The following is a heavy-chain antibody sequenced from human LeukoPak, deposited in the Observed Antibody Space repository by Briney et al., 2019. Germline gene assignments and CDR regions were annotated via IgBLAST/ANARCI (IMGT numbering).Heavy chain of an antibody. D-gene: IGHD3-3*01. CDR3: ARARDFWSGYYTWFDY. CDR2: ISSSSSYI. CDR1: GFTFSGYS. Sequence: PGGSLRLSCAASGFTFSGYSMNWVRQAPGRGLEWVSSISSSSSYIYYADSVKGRFTISRDNAKNSLYLQMNSLRAEDTAVYYCARARDFWSGYYTWFDYWGQGTLVTVSS. J-gene: IGHJ4*02. V-gene: IGHV3-21*01.